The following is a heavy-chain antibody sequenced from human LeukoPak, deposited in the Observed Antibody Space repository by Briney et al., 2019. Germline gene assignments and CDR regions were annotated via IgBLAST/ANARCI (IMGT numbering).Heavy chain of an antibody. D-gene: IGHD2-8*01. J-gene: IGHJ6*03. V-gene: IGHV3-21*01. Sequence: TGGSLRLSCAASGFTFSSYSMNWVRQAPGKGLEWVSSISRSSSYIYYADSVKGRFTISRDNAKNSLYLQMNSLRAEDTAVYYSAKNGVVIGSGPGEGYYMDVWGKGTTVTVSS. CDR2: ISRSSSYI. CDR1: GFTFSSYS. CDR3: AKNGVVIGSGPGEGYYMDV.